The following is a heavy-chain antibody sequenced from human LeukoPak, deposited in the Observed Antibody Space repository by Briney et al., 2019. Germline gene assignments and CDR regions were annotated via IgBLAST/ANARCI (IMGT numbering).Heavy chain of an antibody. V-gene: IGHV4-38-2*01. D-gene: IGHD3-3*01. CDR3: ARGPGYYDFWSGYSGWFDP. CDR2: IYHSGSN. Sequence: SETLSLTCAVSGYSISSGYYWGWIRPPPGKGLEWIGSIYHSGSNYYNPSLKSRVTISVDTSKNQFSLKLSSVTAADTVVYYCARGPGYYDFWSGYSGWFDPWGQGTLVTVSS. CDR1: GYSISSGYY. J-gene: IGHJ5*02.